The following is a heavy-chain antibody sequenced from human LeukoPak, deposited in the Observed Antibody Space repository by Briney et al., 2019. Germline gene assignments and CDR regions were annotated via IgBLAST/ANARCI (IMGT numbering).Heavy chain of an antibody. Sequence: TSGGSLRLSCAASGFTFSNAWMSWVRQAPGKGLEWVGRIKSKTDGGTTDYAAPVKGRFTISRDDSKNTLYLQMNSLKTEDTAVYYCTTESCCWRNWFDPWGQGTLVTVSS. CDR3: TTESCCWRNWFDP. D-gene: IGHD2-15*01. CDR1: GFTFSNAW. CDR2: IKSKTDGGTT. V-gene: IGHV3-15*01. J-gene: IGHJ5*02.